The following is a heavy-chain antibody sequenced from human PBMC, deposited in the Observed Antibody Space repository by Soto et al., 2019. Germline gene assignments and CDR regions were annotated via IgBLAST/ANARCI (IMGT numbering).Heavy chain of an antibody. J-gene: IGHJ3*02. Sequence: GGSLRLSCAASGFTFSSYAMSWVRQAPGKGLEWVSAISGSGGSTYYADSVKGRFTISRDNSKNTLYLQMNSLRAEDAAVYYCAEVVPAAILIWDAFDIWGQGTMVTVSS. CDR1: GFTFSSYA. CDR3: AEVVPAAILIWDAFDI. D-gene: IGHD2-2*02. V-gene: IGHV3-23*01. CDR2: ISGSGGST.